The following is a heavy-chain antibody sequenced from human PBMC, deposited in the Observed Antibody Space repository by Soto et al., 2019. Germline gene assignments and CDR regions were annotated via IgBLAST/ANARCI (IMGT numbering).Heavy chain of an antibody. D-gene: IGHD6-25*01. CDR2: IYTSGST. J-gene: IGHJ4*02. V-gene: IGHV4-4*07. Sequence: ASETLSLTCTVSGGSISSYYWSWIRQPAGKGLEWIGRIYTSGSTNYNPSLKSRVTMSVDTSKNTLYLEMSSLRPEDTAVYYCVRRGYNWQFSDYWGQGTLVTV. CDR1: GGSISSYY. CDR3: VRRGYNWQFSDY.